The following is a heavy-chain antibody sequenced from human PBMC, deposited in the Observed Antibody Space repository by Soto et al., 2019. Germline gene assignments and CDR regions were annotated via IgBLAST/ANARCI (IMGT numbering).Heavy chain of an antibody. CDR1: GFTFSTYW. CDR2: IKQDGSEK. Sequence: EVQLVESGGGLVQPGGSLGLSCAASGFTFSTYWMNWVRQAPGKGLEWVANIKQDGSEKYYVDSVRGRFTISRDNAKNSLYLQMNSLRVEDTAVYYCARGDTPMITGMDAFDIWGQGTMVTVSS. CDR3: ARGDTPMITGMDAFDI. D-gene: IGHD5-18*01. J-gene: IGHJ3*02. V-gene: IGHV3-7*01.